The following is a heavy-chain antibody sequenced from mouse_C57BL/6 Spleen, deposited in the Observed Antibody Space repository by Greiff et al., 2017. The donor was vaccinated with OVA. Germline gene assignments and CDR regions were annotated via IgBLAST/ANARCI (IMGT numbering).Heavy chain of an antibody. V-gene: IGHV5-6*01. CDR3: ARAKDSNYNFCFDY. J-gene: IGHJ2*01. Sequence: EVKLMESGGDLVKPGGSLKLSCAASGFTFSSYGMSWVRQTPDKRLEWVATISSGGSYPYYPARVKGRFTISRDNAKNTRYLQRSSLKSEDTAMYYCARAKDSNYNFCFDYWGQGTTLTVSS. D-gene: IGHD2-5*01. CDR1: GFTFSSYG. CDR2: ISSGGSYP.